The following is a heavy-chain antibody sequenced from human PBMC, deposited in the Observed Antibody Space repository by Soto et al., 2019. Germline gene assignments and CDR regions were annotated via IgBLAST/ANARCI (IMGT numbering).Heavy chain of an antibody. J-gene: IGHJ4*02. CDR3: ARAPMVLSRSYFDS. V-gene: IGHV4-59*01. Sequence: AETLSLTCTVSGGSISNFYWSWIRQPPGKGLEWIGYISYSGNTNYNPSLKSRVSISVDTSKNQLSLNLTSVTAADTAVYYCARAPMVLSRSYFDSWGQGTPVTVSS. CDR1: GGSISNFY. CDR2: ISYSGNT. D-gene: IGHD2-8*01.